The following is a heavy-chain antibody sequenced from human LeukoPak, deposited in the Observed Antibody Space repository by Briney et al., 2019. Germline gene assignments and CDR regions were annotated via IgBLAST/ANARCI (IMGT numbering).Heavy chain of an antibody. Sequence: SETLSLTCTVSGGSISSSSYYWGWIRQPPGKGLEWIGSIYYSGSTYYNPSLKSRVTISVDTSKNQFSLKLSSVTAADTAVYYCARGGYSYGYRVGNTGKHKFDYWGQGTLVTVSS. CDR2: IYYSGST. V-gene: IGHV4-39*07. D-gene: IGHD5-18*01. CDR3: ARGGYSYGYRVGNTGKHKFDY. CDR1: GGSISSSSYY. J-gene: IGHJ4*02.